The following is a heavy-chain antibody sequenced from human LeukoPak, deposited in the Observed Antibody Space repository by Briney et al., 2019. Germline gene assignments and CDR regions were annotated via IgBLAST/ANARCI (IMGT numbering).Heavy chain of an antibody. Sequence: SQALSPTCAISGDSVSSNSAAWNWIRQSPSRGLEWLGRTYYRSRWSNDYAVSVKSRITIKSDTSKNQFSLQLNSVTPEDTAVYYCARSLDSAIIWWGQGTLVTVSS. D-gene: IGHD5-18*01. CDR3: ARSLDSAIIW. CDR1: GDSVSSNSAA. J-gene: IGHJ4*02. V-gene: IGHV6-1*01. CDR2: TYYRSRWSN.